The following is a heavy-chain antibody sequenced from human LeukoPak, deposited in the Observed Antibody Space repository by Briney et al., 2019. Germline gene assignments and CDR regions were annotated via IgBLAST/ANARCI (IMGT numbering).Heavy chain of an antibody. CDR1: GGSISSSSYY. V-gene: IGHV4-39*07. CDR3: ARWAWGIQLSPFDP. J-gene: IGHJ5*02. D-gene: IGHD5-18*01. Sequence: SETLSLTCTVSGGSISSSSYYWGWIRQPPGKGLEWIGSIYYSGSTYYNPSLKSRVTISVDTSKNQFSLKLSSVTAADTAVYYCARWAWGIQLSPFDPWGQGTLVTVSS. CDR2: IYYSGST.